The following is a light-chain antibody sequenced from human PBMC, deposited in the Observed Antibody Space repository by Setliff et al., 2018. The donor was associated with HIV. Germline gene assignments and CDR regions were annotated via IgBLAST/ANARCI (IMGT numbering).Light chain of an antibody. Sequence: QSVLTQPPSASGTPGQRVTISCSGTNSNIGSNAVNWYQQLPGTAPKLLIYTNYQRPSGVPDRFSGSKSGTSASLAISGLQSEDEADYYRCSYAGSSTYVFGTGTKVTVL. V-gene: IGLV1-44*01. CDR2: TNY. CDR3: CSYAGSSTYV. CDR1: NSNIGSNA. J-gene: IGLJ1*01.